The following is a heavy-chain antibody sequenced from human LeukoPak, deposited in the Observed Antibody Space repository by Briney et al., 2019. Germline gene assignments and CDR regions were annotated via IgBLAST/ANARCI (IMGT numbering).Heavy chain of an antibody. V-gene: IGHV5-10-1*01. CDR2: IDPSDSYT. CDR1: GYSFTSYR. D-gene: IGHD3-10*01. Sequence: GESLKISCKGSGYSFTSYRISWVRQMPGKGLEWMGRIDPSDSYTNYSPSFQGHVTISADKSISTAYLQWSSLKASDTAMYYCARRGYGSGSWGAFDIWGQGTMVTVSS. CDR3: ARRGYGSGSWGAFDI. J-gene: IGHJ3*02.